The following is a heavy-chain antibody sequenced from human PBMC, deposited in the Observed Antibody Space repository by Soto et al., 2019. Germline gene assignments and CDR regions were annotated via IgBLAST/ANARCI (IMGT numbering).Heavy chain of an antibody. CDR2: ISGSGGST. D-gene: IGHD1-7*01. V-gene: IGHV3-23*01. CDR3: AKITRTYYYYYYGMDV. Sequence: PGGSLRLSCAASGFTFSSYAMSWVRQAPGKGLEWVSAISGSGGSTYYADSVKGRFTISRDNPKNTLYLQMNSLRAEDTAVYYCAKITRTYYYYYYGMDVWGQGTTVTVSS. J-gene: IGHJ6*02. CDR1: GFTFSSYA.